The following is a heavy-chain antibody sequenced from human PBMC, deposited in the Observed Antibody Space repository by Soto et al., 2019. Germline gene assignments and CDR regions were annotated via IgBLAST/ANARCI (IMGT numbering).Heavy chain of an antibody. V-gene: IGHV1-46*01. J-gene: IGHJ6*02. D-gene: IGHD6-13*01. CDR3: ARTPYSSSTYYYGMDV. CDR1: GYTFTSYY. Sequence: ASVKVFCKASGYTFTSYYMHWVRQAPGQGLEWMGIINPSGGSTSYAQKFQGRVTMTRDTSTSTVYMELSSLRSEDTAVYYCARTPYSSSTYYYGMDVWGQGTTVTVSS. CDR2: INPSGGST.